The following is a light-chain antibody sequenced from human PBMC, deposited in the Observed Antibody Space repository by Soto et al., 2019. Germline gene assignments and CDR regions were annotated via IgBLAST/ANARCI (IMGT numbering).Light chain of an antibody. CDR1: SSNIGAGYD. V-gene: IGLV1-40*01. CDR3: SSYTNINTRACV. CDR2: ANN. Sequence: QSVLTQPPSVSGAPGQRVTISCTGSSSNIGAGYDVHWYQQLPGTAPKLLIYANNNRPSGVPGRFSGSKSGTSASLAITGLQAEDEAEYYCSSYTNINTRACVFGTGTKVTVL. J-gene: IGLJ1*01.